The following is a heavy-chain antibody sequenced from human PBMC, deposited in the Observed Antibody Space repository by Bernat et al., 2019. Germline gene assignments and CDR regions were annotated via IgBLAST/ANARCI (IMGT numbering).Heavy chain of an antibody. D-gene: IGHD4-17*01. CDR1: GYTFTSYG. Sequence: QVQLVQSGAEVKKPGASVRVSCKASGYTFTSYGISWVRQAPGQGLEWMGWISVYSGNTNYAKNFQGRVTMTTDTATTTAYMGLRSLRSDDTAVYYCARDEGPFDYGEVCFVWGKGTTVTVSS. V-gene: IGHV1-18*04. CDR2: ISVYSGNT. J-gene: IGHJ6*04. CDR3: ARDEGPFDYGEVCFV.